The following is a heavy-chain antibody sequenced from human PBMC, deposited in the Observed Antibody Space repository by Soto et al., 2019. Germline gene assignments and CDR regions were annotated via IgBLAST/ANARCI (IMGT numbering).Heavy chain of an antibody. V-gene: IGHV3-30*18. Sequence: RLPWVPAGITQGSPARRCVRQTPGKRLERAACISYDGSNKYYADAEKGRFTISRDNSKNTLYLQMNSVSAEDTAVYYCAKDRVDYRASWYVRYYYSGMDVRGKGTTVTVAS. J-gene: IGHJ6*04. D-gene: IGHD6-13*01. CDR1: GITQGSPA. CDR3: AKDRVDYRASWYVRYYYSGMDV. CDR2: ISYDGSNK.